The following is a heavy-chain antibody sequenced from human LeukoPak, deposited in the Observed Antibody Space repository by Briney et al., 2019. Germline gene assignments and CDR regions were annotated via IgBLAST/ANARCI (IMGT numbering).Heavy chain of an antibody. CDR1: GGSISSGSYY. V-gene: IGHV4-61*02. CDR2: FYTSGST. Sequence: TLSLTCTVSGGSISSGSYYWSWIRQPAGKGLEWIGRFYTSGSTNYNPSLKSRVTISVDTSKNQFSLKLSSVTAADTAVYYCARSRIAAPFDYWGQGTLVTVSS. J-gene: IGHJ4*02. CDR3: ARSRIAAPFDY. D-gene: IGHD6-13*01.